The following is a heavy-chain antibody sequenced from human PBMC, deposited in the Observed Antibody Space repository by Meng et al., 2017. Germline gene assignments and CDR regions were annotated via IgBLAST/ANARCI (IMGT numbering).Heavy chain of an antibody. CDR1: GFTFSSYE. J-gene: IGHJ4*02. CDR3: ARDGSEHWLVPFDF. Sequence: GESRKISCAASGFTFSSYEMNWVRQAPGKGLEWVSYISSSGSTIYYADSVKGRFTISRDNAKNTLYLKMNSRRAEDTAVYYCARDGSEHWLVPFDFWGQRTLVTVSS. V-gene: IGHV3-48*03. CDR2: ISSSGSTI. D-gene: IGHD6-19*01.